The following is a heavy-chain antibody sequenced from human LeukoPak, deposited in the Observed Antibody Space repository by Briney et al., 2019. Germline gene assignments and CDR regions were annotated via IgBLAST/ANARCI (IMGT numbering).Heavy chain of an antibody. CDR3: AREFVVVVAASYYYYYGMDV. CDR1: GFTFSSYS. V-gene: IGHV3-21*01. J-gene: IGHJ6*02. CDR2: ISSSSSYI. Sequence: GGSLRLSCAASGFTFSSYSMNWVRQAPGKGLEWVSSISSSSSYIYYADSVKGRFTISSDNAKNSLYLQMNSLRAEDTAVYYCAREFVVVVAASYYYYYGMDVWGQGTTVTVSS. D-gene: IGHD2-15*01.